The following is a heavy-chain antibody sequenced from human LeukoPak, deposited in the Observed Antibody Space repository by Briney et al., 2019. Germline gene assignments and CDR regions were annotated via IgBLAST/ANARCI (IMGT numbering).Heavy chain of an antibody. Sequence: ASVKVSCKASGYTFTGYYMHWVRQAPGQGLEWMGWVNPNSGGTNYAQKFQGRVTMTRDTSISTAYMELSRLRSDDTAVYYCARVLAGYSSSWYPGYWGQGTLVTVSS. D-gene: IGHD6-13*01. V-gene: IGHV1-2*02. J-gene: IGHJ4*02. CDR3: ARVLAGYSSSWYPGY. CDR1: GYTFTGYY. CDR2: VNPNSGGT.